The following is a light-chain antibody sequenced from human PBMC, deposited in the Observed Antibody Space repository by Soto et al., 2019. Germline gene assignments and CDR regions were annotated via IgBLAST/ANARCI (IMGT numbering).Light chain of an antibody. V-gene: IGKV3-11*01. CDR2: DAS. J-gene: IGKJ4*01. CDR1: HRFNNY. CDR3: HHRSKWPLT. Sequence: EIVLTQSPGTLCLSPLERAAGSCTASHRFNNYLAWYQQQPGQAPRLLIYDASSRATHIPARFSASGSGTAFPFTTSSLDPEDFATYSCHHRSKWPLTFGGGTKVDLK.